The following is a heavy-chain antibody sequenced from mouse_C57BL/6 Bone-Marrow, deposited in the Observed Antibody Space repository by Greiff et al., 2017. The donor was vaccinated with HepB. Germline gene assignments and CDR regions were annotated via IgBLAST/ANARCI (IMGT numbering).Heavy chain of an antibody. CDR3: ARANTVVYFDY. J-gene: IGHJ2*01. CDR2: ISDGGSYT. Sequence: EVKVVESGGGLVKPGGSLKLSCAASGFTFSSYAMSWVRQTPEKRLEWVATISDGGSYTYYPDNVKGRFTISRDNAKNNLYLQMSHLKSEDTAMYYCARANTVVYFDYWGQGTTLTVSS. D-gene: IGHD1-1*01. V-gene: IGHV5-4*03. CDR1: GFTFSSYA.